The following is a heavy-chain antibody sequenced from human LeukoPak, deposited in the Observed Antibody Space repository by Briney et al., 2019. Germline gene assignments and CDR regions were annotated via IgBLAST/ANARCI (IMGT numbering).Heavy chain of an antibody. D-gene: IGHD3-3*02. J-gene: IGHJ4*02. V-gene: IGHV4-61*02. CDR1: GGSISSGSYY. CDR2: IYTSGST. Sequence: SETLSLTCTVSGGSISSGSYYWSWIRQPAGKGLEWIGRIYTSGSTNYNPSLKSRVTISVDTSKNQFSLKLSSVTAADTAVYYCARVRRVSTFDYWGQGTLVTVSS. CDR3: ARVRRVSTFDY.